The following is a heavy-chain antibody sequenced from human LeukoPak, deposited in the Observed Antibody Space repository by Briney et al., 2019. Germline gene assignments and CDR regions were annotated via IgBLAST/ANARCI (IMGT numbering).Heavy chain of an antibody. J-gene: IGHJ3*02. CDR1: GGSISSYY. CDR2: IYCSGST. CDR3: ARYTNYYGSGSYYARKQMAFDI. D-gene: IGHD3-10*01. V-gene: IGHV4-59*01. Sequence: ASETLSLTCTVSGGSISSYYWSWIRQPPGKGLEWIGYIYCSGSTNYNPSLKSRVTISVDTSKNQFSLKLSSVTAADTAVYYCARYTNYYGSGSYYARKQMAFDIWGQGTMVTVSS.